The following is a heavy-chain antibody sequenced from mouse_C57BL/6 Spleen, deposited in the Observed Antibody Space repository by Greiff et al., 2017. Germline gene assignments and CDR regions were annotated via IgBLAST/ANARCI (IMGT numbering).Heavy chain of an antibody. J-gene: IGHJ1*03. CDR1: GYTFTSYW. CDR3: ARDYDYEGWYFDV. Sequence: QVQLKQPGAELVKPGASVKLSCKASGYTFTSYWMHWVKQRPGRGLEWIGRIDPNSGGTKYNEKFKSKATLTVDKPSSTAYMQLSSLTSEDSAVYYCARDYDYEGWYFDVWGTGTTVTVSS. CDR2: IDPNSGGT. V-gene: IGHV1-72*01. D-gene: IGHD2-4*01.